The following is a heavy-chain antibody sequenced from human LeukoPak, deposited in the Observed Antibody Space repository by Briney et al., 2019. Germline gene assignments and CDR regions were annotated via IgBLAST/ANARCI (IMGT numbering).Heavy chain of an antibody. CDR2: ISGSGGST. CDR3: AKVLRGSGKYYYYYMDV. V-gene: IGHV3-23*01. Sequence: GGSLRLSCAASGFTFSSYAMSWVRQAPGKGLEWVSAISGSGGSTYYADSVKGRFTISRDNSKNTLYLQMNSLRAEDTAVYYCAKVLRGSGKYYYYYMDVWGKGTTVTVSS. J-gene: IGHJ6*03. CDR1: GFTFSSYA. D-gene: IGHD3-10*01.